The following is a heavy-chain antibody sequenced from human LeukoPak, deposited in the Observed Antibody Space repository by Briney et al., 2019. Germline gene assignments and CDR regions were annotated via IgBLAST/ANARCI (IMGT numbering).Heavy chain of an antibody. V-gene: IGHV3-21*01. Sequence: GGSLRLSCAASGFIFSNAWMSWVRQAPGKGLEWVSSISSSSSNIYYADSVKGRFTISRDNAKNSLYLQMNSLRAEDTAVYYCARDVHPLIDYWGQGTLVTVSS. CDR1: GFIFSNAW. CDR3: ARDVHPLIDY. J-gene: IGHJ4*02. D-gene: IGHD3-10*02. CDR2: ISSSSSNI.